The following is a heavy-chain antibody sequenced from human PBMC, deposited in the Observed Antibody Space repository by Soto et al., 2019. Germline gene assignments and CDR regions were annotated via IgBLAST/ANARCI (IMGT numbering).Heavy chain of an antibody. CDR2: IYSGSNT. Sequence: EVQLVESGGGLVPPGVSLRLSCEASGFTVSSNYMSWVRQAPGTGLAWVAAIYSGSNTYYADSVKGRFTLSRHKSKNMLYLQMDGLRPEDTAVYYCARDIARDDYYFYGLAVWCQWTTVTVSS. V-gene: IGHV3-53*04. J-gene: IGHJ6*02. D-gene: IGHD2-15*01. CDR3: ARDIARDDYYFYGLAV. CDR1: GFTVSSNY.